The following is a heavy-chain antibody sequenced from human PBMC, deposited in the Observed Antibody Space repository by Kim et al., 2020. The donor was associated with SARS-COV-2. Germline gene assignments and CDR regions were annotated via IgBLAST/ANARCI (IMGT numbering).Heavy chain of an antibody. Sequence: SADSVKGRFTNSRDNSGTMRYLQMNSLSTEDTAVYYCAKDSNYYYDGMDAWGQGTTVTVSS. CDR3: AKDSNYYYDGMDA. J-gene: IGHJ6*02. D-gene: IGHD3-3*02. V-gene: IGHV3-30*02.